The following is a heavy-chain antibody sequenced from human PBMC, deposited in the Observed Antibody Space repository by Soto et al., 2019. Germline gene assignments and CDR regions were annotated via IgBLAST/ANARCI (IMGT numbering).Heavy chain of an antibody. CDR1: GFTFSSYG. J-gene: IGHJ4*02. Sequence: QVQLVESGGGVVQPGRSLRLSCAASGFTFSSYGMHWVRQAPGKGLEWVAVIWYDGSRKYYADSVKGRFTISRDNPKNTLYLQMNSLRAEDTAVYYCAKPNGWFGESYYFDYWGQGTLVTVSS. V-gene: IGHV3-33*06. D-gene: IGHD3-10*01. CDR2: IWYDGSRK. CDR3: AKPNGWFGESYYFDY.